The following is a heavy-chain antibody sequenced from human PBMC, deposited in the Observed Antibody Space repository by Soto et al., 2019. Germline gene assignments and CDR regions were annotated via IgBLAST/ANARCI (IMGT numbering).Heavy chain of an antibody. D-gene: IGHD1-26*01. J-gene: IGHJ6*02. Sequence: PGGSLRLSCAASGFPFSGSWMDLVRQAPGKGPEWVANIKQDGSEKNYVDSVKGRFTISRDNAKNSLYLQMNSLRAEDTAVYYCVSLGRHGCGQGTRSTVYS. CDR2: IKQDGSEK. CDR1: GFPFSGSW. V-gene: IGHV3-7*01. CDR3: VSLGRHG.